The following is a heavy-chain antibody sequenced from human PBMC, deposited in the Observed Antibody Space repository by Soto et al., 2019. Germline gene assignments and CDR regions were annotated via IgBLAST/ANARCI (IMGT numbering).Heavy chain of an antibody. D-gene: IGHD5-12*01. CDR2: SHESGNT. CDR3: ATRDSGRFY. CDR1: GVSISSHDW. Sequence: QVQLQESGPGLVKPSGTLSLTCAVSGVSISSHDWWTWVRQPPGQGLECIGESHESGNTNYNSSLESRVTISLDKSKIQFSLKLTSVTVADTAVYYCATRDSGRFYWGQGTLVTVSS. J-gene: IGHJ4*02. V-gene: IGHV4-4*02.